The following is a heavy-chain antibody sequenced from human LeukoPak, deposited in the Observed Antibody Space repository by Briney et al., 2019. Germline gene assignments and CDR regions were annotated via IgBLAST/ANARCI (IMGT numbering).Heavy chain of an antibody. CDR3: ARDPDGYKFFDY. D-gene: IGHD5-24*01. CDR1: GGSISSYY. J-gene: IGHJ4*02. CDR2: IYYSGST. V-gene: IGHV4-59*01. Sequence: TSETLSLTCTVSGGSISSYYWSWIRQPPGKGLEWIGYIYYSGSTNYNPSLKSRVTISIDTSKNQFSLKLTSVTPADTAVYYCARDPDGYKFFDYWSRGRPVTVSS.